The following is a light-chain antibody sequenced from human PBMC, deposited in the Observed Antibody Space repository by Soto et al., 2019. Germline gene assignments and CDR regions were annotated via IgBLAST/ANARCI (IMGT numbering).Light chain of an antibody. CDR3: QQYGSSAPIT. CDR2: GAS. J-gene: IGKJ5*01. Sequence: DIVMTQTPLSSPVTLGQAASISCRSSQSLVHNDGNTYLNWYQQKPGQAPRLLIYGASIRATGIPDRFSGSGSETDFTLTISRLEPEDFALYYCQQYGSSAPITFGQGTRLEIK. V-gene: IGKV3-20*01. CDR1: QSLVHNDGNTY.